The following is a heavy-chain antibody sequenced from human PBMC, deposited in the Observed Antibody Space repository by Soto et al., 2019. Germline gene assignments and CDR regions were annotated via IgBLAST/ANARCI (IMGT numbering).Heavy chain of an antibody. V-gene: IGHV1-18*01. CDR2: ISAYNGNT. CDR3: SRQWPIPTSGMDV. CDR1: GYTFTSYG. Sequence: GASVKVSCKASGYTFTSYGISWVRQAPGQGLEWMGWISAYNGNTNYAQKLQGRVTMTTDTSTSKAYMELRSLRSDDTAVYYCSRQWPIPTSGMDVWGQGTTVTVSS. D-gene: IGHD6-19*01. J-gene: IGHJ6*02.